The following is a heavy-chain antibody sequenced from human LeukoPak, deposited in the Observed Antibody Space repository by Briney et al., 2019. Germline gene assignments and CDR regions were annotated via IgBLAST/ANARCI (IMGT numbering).Heavy chain of an antibody. Sequence: ASVKVSCKASGYTFTSYDINWVRQATGQGLEWMGWMNPNTGSTGYEQKFRGRFTMTRDTSISTAYMELSSLRSEDTAVYYCASGGGAAHRGGDGFDIWGQGTMVTVSS. D-gene: IGHD6-6*01. J-gene: IGHJ3*02. CDR3: ASGGGAAHRGGDGFDI. CDR1: GYTFTSYD. V-gene: IGHV1-8*01. CDR2: MNPNTGST.